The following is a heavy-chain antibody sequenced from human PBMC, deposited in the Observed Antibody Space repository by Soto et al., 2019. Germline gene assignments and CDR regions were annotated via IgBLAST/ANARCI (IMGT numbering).Heavy chain of an antibody. V-gene: IGHV1-46*01. Sequence: QVQLVQSGAEVKKPGASVKVSCKASGYTFTSYYMHWVRQAPRQGLEWMGIINPSGGSTSYAQKFQGRVTMTRDTSTSTVYMELSSLRSEDTAVYYCARGDYDILTGYYYFQHWGQGTLVTVSS. CDR3: ARGDYDILTGYYYFQH. J-gene: IGHJ1*01. CDR2: INPSGGST. CDR1: GYTFTSYY. D-gene: IGHD3-9*01.